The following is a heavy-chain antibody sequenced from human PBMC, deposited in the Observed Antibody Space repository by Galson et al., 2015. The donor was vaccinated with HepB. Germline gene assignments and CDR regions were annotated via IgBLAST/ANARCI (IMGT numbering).Heavy chain of an antibody. CDR3: ARHQAINRYFDL. CDR1: GGSISSIGAY. V-gene: IGHV4-39*01. J-gene: IGHJ2*01. Sequence: ETLSLTCTVSGGSISSIGAYWGWIRQPPGKGLEWIGSIYFTGATYYNPSLTSRLTISVDTFKNQVSLRLNSVTAADTTIYYCARHQAINRYFDLWGRGTLVTVSS. D-gene: IGHD2-2*02. CDR2: IYFTGAT.